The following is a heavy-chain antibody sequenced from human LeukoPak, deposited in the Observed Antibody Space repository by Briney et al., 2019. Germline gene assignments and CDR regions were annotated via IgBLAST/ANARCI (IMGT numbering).Heavy chain of an antibody. CDR3: ARGPIIAGSNPFFDY. J-gene: IGHJ4*02. V-gene: IGHV1-69*13. CDR1: GGTFSSYA. Sequence: SVKVSCKASGGTFSSYAISWVRQAPGQGLEWMGGIIPIFGTANYAQKFQGRVTITADESTSTAYMELSSLRSEDTTVYYCARGPIIAGSNPFFDYWGQGTLVTVSS. CDR2: IIPIFGTA. D-gene: IGHD1-26*01.